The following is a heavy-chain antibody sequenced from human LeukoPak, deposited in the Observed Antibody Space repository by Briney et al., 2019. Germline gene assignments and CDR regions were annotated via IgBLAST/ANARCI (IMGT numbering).Heavy chain of an antibody. V-gene: IGHV1-18*01. J-gene: IGHJ5*02. CDR2: ISAYNGNT. CDR3: ARDLRTIAVAGSLGFDP. D-gene: IGHD6-19*01. Sequence: ASVKVSCKASGYTFTSFGISWVRQAPGQGLEWMGWISAYNGNTNYAQTLQGRVTMTTDTSTSTAYMELRSLRSDDTAVYYCARDLRTIAVAGSLGFDPWGQGTLVTVSS. CDR1: GYTFTSFG.